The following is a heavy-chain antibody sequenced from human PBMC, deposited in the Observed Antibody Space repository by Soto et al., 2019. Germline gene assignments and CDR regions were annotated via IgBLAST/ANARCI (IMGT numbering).Heavy chain of an antibody. D-gene: IGHD2-2*01. J-gene: IGHJ5*02. Sequence: ASVKVSCKASGGTFSSYAISWVRQAPGQGLEWMGGIIPIFGTANYAQKFQGRVTITADESTSTAYMELSSLRSDDTAVYYCARVGCTSCYWVNWFDPWGQGTLVTVSS. V-gene: IGHV1-69*13. CDR1: GGTFSSYA. CDR2: IIPIFGTA. CDR3: ARVGCTSCYWVNWFDP.